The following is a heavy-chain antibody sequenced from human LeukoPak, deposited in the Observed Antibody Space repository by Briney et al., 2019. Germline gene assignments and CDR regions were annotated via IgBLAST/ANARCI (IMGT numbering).Heavy chain of an antibody. CDR2: ISYDGSNK. V-gene: IGHV3-30*03. D-gene: IGHD2-2*01. CDR3: ARDAAYDIVVVPAALSGAFDI. CDR1: GFTFSSYG. J-gene: IGHJ3*02. Sequence: PGGSLRLSCAASGFTFSSYGMHWVRQAPGKGLEWVAVISYDGSNKYYADSVKGRFTISRDNSKNTLYPQMNSLRAEDTAVYYCARDAAYDIVVVPAALSGAFDIWGQGTMVTVSS.